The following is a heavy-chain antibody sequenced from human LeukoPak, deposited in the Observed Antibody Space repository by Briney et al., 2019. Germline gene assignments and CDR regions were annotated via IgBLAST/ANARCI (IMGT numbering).Heavy chain of an antibody. J-gene: IGHJ3*02. V-gene: IGHV3-43*01. CDR2: ISWDGGST. CDR1: GFTFDDYT. Sequence: GGSLRLSCAASGFTFDDYTMHWVRQAPGKGLEWVSLISWDGGSTYYADSVKGRFTISRDNSKNSLYLQMNSLRTEDTALYYCAKDLGXXXXXSXXXDIWGXGTMVTVSS. D-gene: IGHD7-27*01. CDR3: AKDLGXXXXXSXXXDI.